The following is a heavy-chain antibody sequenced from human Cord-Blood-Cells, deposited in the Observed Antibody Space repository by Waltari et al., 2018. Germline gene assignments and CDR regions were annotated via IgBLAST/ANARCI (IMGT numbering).Heavy chain of an antibody. CDR1: GFTLCSST. D-gene: IGHD5-18*01. CDR3: AVQLWLNGFDY. Sequence: QVQLVASGGGVFQPGRSLRLSCAHSGFTLCSSTRHWVRQAPGKGLEWVAVISSDGSNKYYADSVKGRFTISRDNSKNTLYLQMNSLRAEDTAVYYCAVQLWLNGFDYWGQGTLVTVSS. J-gene: IGHJ4*02. V-gene: IGHV3-30-3*01. CDR2: ISSDGSNK.